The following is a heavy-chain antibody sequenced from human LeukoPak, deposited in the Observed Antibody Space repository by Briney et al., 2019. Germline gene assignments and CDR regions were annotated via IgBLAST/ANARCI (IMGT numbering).Heavy chain of an antibody. CDR3: ASVTTVVKGAYAFDI. CDR1: GGTFSSYA. CDR2: IIPIFGTA. J-gene: IGHJ3*02. Sequence: SVKDSCKASGGTFSSYAISWVRQAPGQGLEWMGGIIPIFGTANYAQKFQGRVTITADESTSTAYMELSSLRSEDTAVYYCASVTTVVKGAYAFDIWGQGTMVTVSS. V-gene: IGHV1-69*13. D-gene: IGHD4-23*01.